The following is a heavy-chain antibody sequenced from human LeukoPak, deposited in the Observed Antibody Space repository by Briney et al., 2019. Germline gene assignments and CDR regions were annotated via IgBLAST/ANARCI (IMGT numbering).Heavy chain of an antibody. Sequence: MASETLSLTCTVSGGSISSGGYYWSWIRQHPGKGLEWIGYIYYSGSTYYNPSLKSRGTISVDTSKNQFSLKLSSVTAADTAVYYCARGGGRVVVPAALFDYWGQGTLVTVSS. J-gene: IGHJ4*02. CDR3: ARGGGRVVVPAALFDY. CDR2: IYYSGST. CDR1: GGSISSGGYY. D-gene: IGHD2-2*01. V-gene: IGHV4-31*03.